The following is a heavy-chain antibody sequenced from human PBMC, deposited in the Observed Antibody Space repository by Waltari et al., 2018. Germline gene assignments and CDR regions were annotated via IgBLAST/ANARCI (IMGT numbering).Heavy chain of an antibody. CDR1: GGSCTNYD. Sequence: QVQLVQSGTEVKKPGSSVQVSCKASGGSCTNYDSNWVRQAPGQGLEWMGSIVPLFATTNYAQRFQDRVTITAAESTSAAYMELSSLRFEDTAVYYCATRSGAEAFDIWGQGTMVIVSS. D-gene: IGHD2-15*01. V-gene: IGHV1-69*18. CDR2: IVPLFATT. J-gene: IGHJ3*02. CDR3: ATRSGAEAFDI.